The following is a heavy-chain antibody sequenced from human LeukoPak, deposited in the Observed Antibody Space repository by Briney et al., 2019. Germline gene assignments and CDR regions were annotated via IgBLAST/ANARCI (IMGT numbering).Heavy chain of an antibody. CDR3: ARGSTAATFCFDY. CDR1: GLTFSSYS. D-gene: IGHD6-13*01. CDR2: ISSSSSTI. V-gene: IGHV3-48*02. Sequence: GGSLRLSCAASGLTFSSYSMNWARQAPGKGLEWVSYISSSSSTIYYADSVKGRFTISRDNAKNSLYLQMNSLRDEDTAVYYCARGSTAATFCFDYWGQGTLVTVSS. J-gene: IGHJ4*02.